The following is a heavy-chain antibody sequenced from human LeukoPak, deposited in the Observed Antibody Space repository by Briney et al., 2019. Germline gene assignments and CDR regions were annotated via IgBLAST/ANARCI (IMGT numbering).Heavy chain of an antibody. D-gene: IGHD6-13*01. V-gene: IGHV1-8*01. J-gene: IGHJ5*02. CDR1: GYTFTSYD. CDR2: MNPNSGNT. CDR3: ARARARIAAAGTNWFDP. Sequence: GASVKVSCKASGYTFTSYDINGVRQATGQGLEWMGWMNPNSGNTGYAQKFQGRVTMTRNTSISTAYMELSSLRSEATAVYYCARARARIAAAGTNWFDPWGQGTLVTVSS.